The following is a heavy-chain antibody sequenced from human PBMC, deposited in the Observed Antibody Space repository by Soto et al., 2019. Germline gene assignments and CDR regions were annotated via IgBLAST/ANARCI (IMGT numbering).Heavy chain of an antibody. CDR1: GYTFTSYG. V-gene: IGHV1-18*01. CDR3: AREGIAVAGTRGYYYGMDV. Sequence: GASVKVSCKASGYTFTSYGISWVRQAPGQGLEWMGWISAYNGNTNYAQKLQGRVTMTTDTSTSTAYMELRSLRSDDTAVYYCAREGIAVAGTRGYYYGMDVWGQGATVTVSS. D-gene: IGHD6-19*01. J-gene: IGHJ6*02. CDR2: ISAYNGNT.